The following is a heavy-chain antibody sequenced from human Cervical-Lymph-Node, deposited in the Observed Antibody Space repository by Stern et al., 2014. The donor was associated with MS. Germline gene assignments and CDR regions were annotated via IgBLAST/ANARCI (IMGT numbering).Heavy chain of an antibody. CDR2: INPSGGST. D-gene: IGHD6-19*01. V-gene: IGHV1-46*01. CDR3: AREVAGHRLGMMDV. Sequence: DQLVESGAEVKTPGASGKLSCKASGYTFTSYYMHWVRQAPGQGLEWMGIINPSGGSTSYAQNIQGRVTVTRDTSTSTVYMELSSLRSEDTAVYYCAREVAGHRLGMMDVWGQGTSVTVSS. CDR1: GYTFTSYY. J-gene: IGHJ6*02.